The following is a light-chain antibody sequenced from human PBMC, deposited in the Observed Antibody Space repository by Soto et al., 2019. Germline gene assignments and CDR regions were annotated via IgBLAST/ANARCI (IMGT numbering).Light chain of an antibody. CDR3: QYYGTSPKP. Sequence: ELVLTQSPGTLSLSPGERATLSCRASQSVSSSYLAWYQQKPGQAPSLLILGASTRATGIPDRFSGSGSGTDFTLTISRLEPADFAVYYCQYYGTSPKPFGQGTKVEV. J-gene: IGKJ1*01. CDR2: GAS. CDR1: QSVSSSY. V-gene: IGKV3-20*01.